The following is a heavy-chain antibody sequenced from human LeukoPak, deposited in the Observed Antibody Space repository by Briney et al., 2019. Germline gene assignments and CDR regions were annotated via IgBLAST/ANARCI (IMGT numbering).Heavy chain of an antibody. CDR3: AKVSGGGLYYDGMDV. D-gene: IGHD3-10*01. Sequence: GGSLRLSCAASGFDFSSNWMHWVRHAPGQGLVWVSRIKGDGISTNYADSVKGRFTISRDIAKNTLYLQMNSLRAEDTAVYYCAKVSGGGLYYDGMDVWGQGTTVTVSS. J-gene: IGHJ6*02. CDR2: IKGDGIST. V-gene: IGHV3-74*01. CDR1: GFDFSSNW.